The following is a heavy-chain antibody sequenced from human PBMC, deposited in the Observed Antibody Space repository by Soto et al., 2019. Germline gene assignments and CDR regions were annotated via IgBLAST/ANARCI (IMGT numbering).Heavy chain of an antibody. Sequence: SQTLSLTCAISGDSVSSNSAALNLIMQSPSRGLEWLGRTYYRSKWYNDYAVSVKSRITINPDTSKNQFSLQLNSVTPEDTAVYYCAREGSGWSYYYYYYGMDVWGQGTTVTVSS. V-gene: IGHV6-1*01. CDR2: TYYRSKWYN. J-gene: IGHJ6*02. CDR1: GDSVSSNSAA. CDR3: AREGSGWSYYYYYYGMDV. D-gene: IGHD6-19*01.